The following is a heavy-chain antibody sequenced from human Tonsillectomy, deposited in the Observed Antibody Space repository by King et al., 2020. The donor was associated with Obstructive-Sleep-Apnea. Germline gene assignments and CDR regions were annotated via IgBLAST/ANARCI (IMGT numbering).Heavy chain of an antibody. J-gene: IGHJ4*02. CDR2: IKLDGSEE. CDR3: ASPLSIRLLTGYGY. V-gene: IGHV3-7*01. Sequence: VQLVESGGGLVQPGGSLRLSCAASGLTFSSYWMSWVRQAPGKGLEWVANIKLDGSEEYYVDSVKGRFTISRDNAKNSLYLHMNSLRAEDTAMYYCASPLSIRLLTGYGYWGQGTLVTVSS. D-gene: IGHD3-9*01. CDR1: GLTFSSYW.